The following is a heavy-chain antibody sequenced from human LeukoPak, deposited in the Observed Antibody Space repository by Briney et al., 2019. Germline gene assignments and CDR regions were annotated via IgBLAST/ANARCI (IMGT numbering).Heavy chain of an antibody. Sequence: GGSLRLSCAASGFTFSSYDMHWVRQAPGKGLEWVAVISYDGSNKYYADSVKGRFTISRDNAKNSLYLQMNSLRAEDTALYYCARESAYRNSGSYNYFDYWGQGTLVTVSS. D-gene: IGHD1-26*01. V-gene: IGHV3-30*03. CDR1: GFTFSSYD. J-gene: IGHJ4*02. CDR2: ISYDGSNK. CDR3: ARESAYRNSGSYNYFDY.